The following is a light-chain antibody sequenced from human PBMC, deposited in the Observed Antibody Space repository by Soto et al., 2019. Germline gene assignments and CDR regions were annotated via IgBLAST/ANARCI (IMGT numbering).Light chain of an antibody. J-gene: IGKJ1*01. Sequence: EIVLTQSPGTLSLFPGERATLSCRASQSISSNYLAWYQQKPGQAPRLLIHGASNRATGIPDRFSGAGSGKDFPLTISRPEPEDFGGYYWHQYGSAPAWTFGQGTKVEIQ. CDR1: QSISSNY. V-gene: IGKV3-20*01. CDR2: GAS. CDR3: HQYGSAPAWT.